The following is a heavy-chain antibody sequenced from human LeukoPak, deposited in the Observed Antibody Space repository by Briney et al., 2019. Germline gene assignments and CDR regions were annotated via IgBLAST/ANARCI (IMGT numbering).Heavy chain of an antibody. J-gene: IGHJ4*02. D-gene: IGHD5-24*01. Sequence: SETLSLTCTVSGGSISGYYWSWIRQPPGKGLEWIGYIYYSGSTNYNPSLKSRVTISVDTSKNQFSLKLSSVTAADTAVYYCASSGEMATIFDYWGQGTLVTVSS. V-gene: IGHV4-59*08. CDR3: ASSGEMATIFDY. CDR1: GGSISGYY. CDR2: IYYSGST.